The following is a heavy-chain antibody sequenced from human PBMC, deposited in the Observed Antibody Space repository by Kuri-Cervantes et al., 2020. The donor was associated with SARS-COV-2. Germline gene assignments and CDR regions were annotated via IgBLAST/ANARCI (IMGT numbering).Heavy chain of an antibody. CDR1: GFTFSSYS. CDR2: ISSSSSYT. CDR3: ASKSWSQMDY. V-gene: IGHV3-21*01. Sequence: GESLKISCAASGFTFSSYSMNWVRQAPGKGLEWVSSISSSSSYTNYADSVKGRFTISRDNAKNSLYLQMNSLRAEDTAVYYCASKSWSQMDYWGQGTLVTVSS. D-gene: IGHD6-13*01. J-gene: IGHJ4*02.